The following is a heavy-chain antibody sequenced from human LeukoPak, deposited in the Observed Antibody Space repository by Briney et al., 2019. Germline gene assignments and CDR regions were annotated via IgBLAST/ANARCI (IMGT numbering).Heavy chain of an antibody. CDR1: GCTFSSYA. CDR3: AKNLGAAYYDYGMDV. J-gene: IGHJ6*01. CDR2: IIPIFGTA. V-gene: IGHV1-69*01. D-gene: IGHD1-26*01. Sequence: GASVKVSFKASGCTFSSYAIRWVRQAPGQGLEWMGWIIPIFGTANYAQKFQGRVTITADESTSTAYMELSSLRSEETAVYYCAKNLGAAYYDYGMDVWGQGATVSVSS.